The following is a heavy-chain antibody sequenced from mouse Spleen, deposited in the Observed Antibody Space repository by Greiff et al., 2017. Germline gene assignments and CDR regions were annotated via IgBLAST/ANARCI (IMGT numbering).Heavy chain of an antibody. D-gene: IGHD2-1*01. V-gene: IGHV5-16*01. CDR2: INYDGSST. CDR3: ARESGNYYWYFDV. J-gene: IGHJ1*03. Sequence: EVKLVESEGGLVQPGSSMKLSCTASGFTFSDYYMAWVRQVPEKGLEWVANINYDGSSTYYLDSLKSRFIISRDNAKNILYLQMSSLKSEDTATYYCARESGNYYWYFDVWGTGTTVTVSS. CDR1: GFTFSDYY.